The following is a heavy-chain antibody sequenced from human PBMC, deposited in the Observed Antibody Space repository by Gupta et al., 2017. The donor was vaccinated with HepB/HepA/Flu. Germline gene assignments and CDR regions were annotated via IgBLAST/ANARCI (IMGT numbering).Heavy chain of an antibody. CDR1: GGSISNYY. J-gene: IGHJ4*02. CDR2: IYYSGST. Sequence: QLQLQESGPGLVKPSETLSLTCPVSGGSISNYYWSWIRQPPGKGLEWIGYIYYSGSTNYNPSLKSRVTISVDTSKNQFSLKLSSVTAADTAVYYCARRRGGPYDYWGQGTLVTVSS. V-gene: IGHV4-59*08. CDR3: ARRRGGPYDY. D-gene: IGHD3-10*01.